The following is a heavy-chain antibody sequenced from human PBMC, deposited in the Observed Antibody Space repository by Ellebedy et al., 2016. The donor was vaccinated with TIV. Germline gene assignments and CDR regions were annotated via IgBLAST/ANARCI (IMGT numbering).Heavy chain of an antibody. CDR1: GFTFSSYA. J-gene: IGHJ4*02. Sequence: GGSLRLXXAASGFTFSSYAMSWVRQAPEKGLEWVSAISGSGGSTYYADSVKGRFTISRDNSKNTLYLQMNSLRAEDTAVYYCAKDPLEWLLRGGYFDYWGQGTLVTVSS. D-gene: IGHD3-3*01. V-gene: IGHV3-23*01. CDR2: ISGSGGST. CDR3: AKDPLEWLLRGGYFDY.